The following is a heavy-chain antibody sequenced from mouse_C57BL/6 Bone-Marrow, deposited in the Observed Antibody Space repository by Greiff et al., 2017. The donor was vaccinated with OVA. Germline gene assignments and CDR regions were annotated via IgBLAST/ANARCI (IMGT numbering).Heavy chain of an antibody. J-gene: IGHJ2*01. CDR2: IDPENGDT. D-gene: IGHD1-1*01. V-gene: IGHV14-4*01. CDR3: ARSGRYYGSSYFDY. Sequence: VQLQQSGAELVRPGASVKLSCTASGFNIKDDYMHWVKQRPEQGLEWIGWIDPENGDTEYASKFQGKATITADTSSNTAYLQLSSLTSEDTAVYYCARSGRYYGSSYFDYWGQGTTLTVSS. CDR1: GFNIKDDY.